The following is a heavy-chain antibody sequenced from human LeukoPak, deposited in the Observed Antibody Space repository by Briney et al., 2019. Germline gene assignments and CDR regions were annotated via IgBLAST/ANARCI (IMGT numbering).Heavy chain of an antibody. D-gene: IGHD6-19*01. CDR1: GASISSYY. V-gene: IGHV4-4*07. J-gene: IGHJ4*02. Sequence: SETLSLTCTVSGASISSYYWSWIRQPPGKGLEWIGRIYTSAIISGNTNYNPSLKSRVTMSVDTSKNQFSLRLRSVTAADTAVYFCVRDPDHSGHFEYWGQGMLVTVSS. CDR3: VRDPDHSGHFEY. CDR2: IYTSAIISGNT.